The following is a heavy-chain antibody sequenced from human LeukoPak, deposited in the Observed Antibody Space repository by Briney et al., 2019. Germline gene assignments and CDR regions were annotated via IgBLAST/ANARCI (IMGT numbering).Heavy chain of an antibody. CDR3: ARLGFAYYDSSGYYYPY. CDR2: IYYRGST. D-gene: IGHD3-22*01. Sequence: SETLSLTCTVSGGSISSSSYYWGWIRQPPGKGLEWIGRIYYRGSTYYNPSLKSRATVSVDTSKNQFSLKLSSVTAADTAVYYCARLGFAYYDSSGYYYPYWGQGTLVTVSS. J-gene: IGHJ4*02. CDR1: GGSISSSSYY. V-gene: IGHV4-39*01.